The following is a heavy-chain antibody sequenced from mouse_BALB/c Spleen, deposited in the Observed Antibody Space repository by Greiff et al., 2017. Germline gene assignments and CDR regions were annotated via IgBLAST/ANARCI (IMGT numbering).Heavy chain of an antibody. J-gene: IGHJ3*01. D-gene: IGHD2-2*01. CDR1: GYTFTSYW. CDR2: INPSTGYT. CDR3: AKGVIPQFAY. V-gene: IGHV1-7*01. Sequence: QVQLQQSGAELAKPGASVKMSCKASGYTFTSYWMHWVKQRPGQGLEWIGYINPSTGYTEYNQKFKDKATLTADKSSSTAYMQLSSLTSEDSAVYYCAKGVIPQFAYWGQGTLVTVSA.